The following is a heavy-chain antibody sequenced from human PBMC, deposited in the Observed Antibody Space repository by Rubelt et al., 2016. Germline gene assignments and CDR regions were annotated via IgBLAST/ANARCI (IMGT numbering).Heavy chain of an antibody. V-gene: IGHV4-39*07. Sequence: NPSLKSRVTISVDTSKNQFSRKLSSVTAADTAVYYCARGGRVGATREDYYGMDVWGQGTTVTVSS. J-gene: IGHJ6*02. CDR3: ARGGRVGATREDYYGMDV. D-gene: IGHD1-26*01.